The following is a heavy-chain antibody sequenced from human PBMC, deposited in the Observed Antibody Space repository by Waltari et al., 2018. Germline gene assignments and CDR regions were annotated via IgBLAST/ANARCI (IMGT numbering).Heavy chain of an antibody. V-gene: IGHV5-51*01. CDR3: ARHRYSSSWTLYFQH. CDR2: IYPADSDT. CDR1: GYSFTSYW. D-gene: IGHD6-13*01. J-gene: IGHJ1*01. Sequence: EVQLVQSGAEVKKPGESLKISCKGSGYSFTSYWIGWVRQMPGKGLAWLGIIYPADSDTRYSPSFQGQVTISADKSISTAYLQWSSLKASDTAMYYCARHRYSSSWTLYFQHWGQGTLVTVSS.